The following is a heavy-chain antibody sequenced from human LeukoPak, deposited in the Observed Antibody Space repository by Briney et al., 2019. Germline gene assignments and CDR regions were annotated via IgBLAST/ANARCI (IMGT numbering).Heavy chain of an antibody. D-gene: IGHD5-18*01. CDR2: INHSGST. CDR3: ARGSAYTATDY. CDR1: GGSFSGYY. Sequence: PPETLSLTCAVYGGSFSGYYWSWIRQPPGKGLEWIGEINHSGSTNYNPSLKSRVTISVDTSKNQFSLKLSSVTAADTAVYYCARGSAYTATDYWGQGTLVTVSS. V-gene: IGHV4-34*01. J-gene: IGHJ4*02.